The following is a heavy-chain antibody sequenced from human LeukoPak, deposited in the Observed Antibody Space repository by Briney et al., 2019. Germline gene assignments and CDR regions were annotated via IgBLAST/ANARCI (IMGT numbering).Heavy chain of an antibody. CDR3: ATDMWELNWFDP. D-gene: IGHD1-26*01. Sequence: ASVKVSCKVSGYTLTELSMHWVRQAPGKGLGWMGGFDPEDGETIYAQKFQGRVTMTEDTSTDTAYMELSSLRSEDTAVYYCATDMWELNWFDPWGQGTLVTVSS. J-gene: IGHJ5*02. V-gene: IGHV1-24*01. CDR2: FDPEDGET. CDR1: GYTLTELS.